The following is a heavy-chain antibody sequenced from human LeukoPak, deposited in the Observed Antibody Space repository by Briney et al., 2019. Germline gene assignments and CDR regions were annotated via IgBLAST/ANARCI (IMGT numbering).Heavy chain of an antibody. J-gene: IGHJ4*02. CDR2: ISGSGGST. D-gene: IGHD6-13*01. Sequence: GGSLRLSCAASGFTFSSYAMSWVRQAPGKGLEWVSAISGSGGSTYYADSVKGRFTISRDNSKSTLYLQMNSLRAEDTAVYYCAKDSTYSSRHLTLDYWGQGTLVTVSS. CDR1: GFTFSSYA. V-gene: IGHV3-23*01. CDR3: AKDSTYSSRHLTLDY.